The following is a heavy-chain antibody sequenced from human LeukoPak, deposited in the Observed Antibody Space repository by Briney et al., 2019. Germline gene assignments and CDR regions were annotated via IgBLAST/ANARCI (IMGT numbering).Heavy chain of an antibody. J-gene: IGHJ5*02. V-gene: IGHV3-33*01. CDR3: ARGVVPAAEGGWFDP. Sequence: GGSLRLSCAASGFTFSSYGMHWFRQAPGKGLEWVAVIWYDGSNKYYADSVKGRFTISRDNSKNTLYLQMNSLRAEDTAVYYCARGVVPAAEGGWFDPWGQGTLVTVSS. CDR2: IWYDGSNK. D-gene: IGHD2-2*01. CDR1: GFTFSSYG.